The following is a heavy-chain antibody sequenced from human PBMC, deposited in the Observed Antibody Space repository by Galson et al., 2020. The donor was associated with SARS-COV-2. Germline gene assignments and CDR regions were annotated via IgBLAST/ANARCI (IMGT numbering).Heavy chain of an antibody. D-gene: IGHD2-8*01. CDR3: ARDKHCPNGVCGFYGLDV. CDR2: ISASTSYK. CDR1: GFTFSTYA. V-gene: IGHV3-21*01. J-gene: IGHJ6*01. Sequence: GGSLRLSCAASGFTFSTYAMTWVRQAPGKGPEWVSVISASTSYKYYANSVKGRFTISRDNAKGSVTLQMNSLRADDTAVYYCARDKHCPNGVCGFYGLDVWGHGTTVIV.